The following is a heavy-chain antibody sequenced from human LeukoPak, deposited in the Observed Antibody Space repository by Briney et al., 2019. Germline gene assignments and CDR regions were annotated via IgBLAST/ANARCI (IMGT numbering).Heavy chain of an antibody. CDR1: GGTFSSYA. J-gene: IGHJ4*02. Sequence: SVKVSCKASGGTFSSYAISWVRQAPGQGLEWMGGIIPIFGTANYAQKFQGRVTITADESTSTAYMELSRLRSDDTAVYYCAREPYSSSWRSEADWGQGTLVTVSS. D-gene: IGHD6-13*01. CDR3: AREPYSSSWRSEAD. CDR2: IIPIFGTA. V-gene: IGHV1-69*13.